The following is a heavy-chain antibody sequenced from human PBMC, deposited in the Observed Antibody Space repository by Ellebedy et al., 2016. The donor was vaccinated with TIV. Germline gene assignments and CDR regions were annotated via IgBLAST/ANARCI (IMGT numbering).Heavy chain of an antibody. D-gene: IGHD3-9*01. Sequence: SETLSLTCTVSNGSISSYYWSWIRQPPGKGLEWIGYIDYSGSTNYSPSLKSRVTMSVDTAKNQFSLPLRSVSAADTALYYRARVIAQYEYYEILTGYYWFDPWGQGTLVTVSS. J-gene: IGHJ5*01. CDR2: IDYSGST. V-gene: IGHV4-59*12. CDR3: ARVIAQYEYYEILTGYYWFDP. CDR1: NGSISSYY.